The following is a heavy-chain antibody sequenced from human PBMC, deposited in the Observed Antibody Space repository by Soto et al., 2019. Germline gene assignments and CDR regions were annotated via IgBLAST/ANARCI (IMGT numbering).Heavy chain of an antibody. J-gene: IGHJ4*02. CDR3: ARLSEVGSSWYPSGGYFEY. CDR1: GGSISSSSYY. D-gene: IGHD6-13*01. V-gene: IGHV4-39*01. Sequence: QLQLQESGPGLVKPSETLSLTCTFSGGSISSSSYYWGWIRQPPGKGLEWIGSIYYSGRTYYNPSLKSRVTISGDASKNQLSMKRNDVTAADTAVYYCARLSEVGSSWYPSGGYFEYWGQGTPVTVSS. CDR2: IYYSGRT.